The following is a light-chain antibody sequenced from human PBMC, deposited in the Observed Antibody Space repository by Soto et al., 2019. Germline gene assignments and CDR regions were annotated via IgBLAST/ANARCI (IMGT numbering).Light chain of an antibody. Sequence: QSPATLSLSPGXSATLTXXXXXGVRSFLAWYQQKPGQAPTLLIYYVVNRATGIPARFSGSGSGTDFTLTISSLETEDFAVYFCQQRSNWPLTFGGGTKVEIK. CDR1: XGVRSF. CDR3: QQRSNWPLT. CDR2: YVV. V-gene: IGKV3-11*01. J-gene: IGKJ4*01.